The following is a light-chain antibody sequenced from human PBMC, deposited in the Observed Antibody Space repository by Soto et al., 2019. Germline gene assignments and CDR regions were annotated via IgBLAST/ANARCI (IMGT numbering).Light chain of an antibody. Sequence: AIQMTQSPSSLSASVGDRVTITCRASQDISNDLGWYQQKPGKAPKLLIYGASTLKSGVPSRFSGSGSGTDFTLTISSLQPEDSASYYCLQDHEHLTFGGGTRVEIK. CDR3: LQDHEHLT. CDR1: QDISND. V-gene: IGKV1-6*01. J-gene: IGKJ4*01. CDR2: GAS.